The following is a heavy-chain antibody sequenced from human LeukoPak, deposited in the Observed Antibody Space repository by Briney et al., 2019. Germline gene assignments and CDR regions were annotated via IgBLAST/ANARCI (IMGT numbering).Heavy chain of an antibody. D-gene: IGHD6-13*01. CDR2: IISSSSHI. CDR1: GFTFSTYS. J-gene: IGHJ4*02. V-gene: IGHV3-21*01. CDR3: ARGRSSSHNYYFDY. Sequence: GESLRLSCAASGFTFSTYSMNWVRQAPGNVLECVSSIISSSSHIYYTESVKGRFTMSRDNSTNSLYLQVNSLLAEDTAVYYCARGRSSSHNYYFDYWGQGTLVTVSS.